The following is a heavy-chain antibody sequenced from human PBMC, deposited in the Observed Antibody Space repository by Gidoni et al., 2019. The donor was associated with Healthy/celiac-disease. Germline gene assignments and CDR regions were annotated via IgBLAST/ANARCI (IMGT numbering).Heavy chain of an antibody. CDR1: AFTFLRSA. CDR2: ISYDGSNK. J-gene: IGHJ4*02. D-gene: IGHD1-26*01. CDR3: ARDGGSYSTQSHYFDY. V-gene: IGHV3-30-3*01. Sequence: QVQLVESGGGVVQPGRSLRLSCAASAFTFLRSAMHWVRQAPGKALEWVAVISYDGSNKYYADSVKGRFTISRDNSKNTLYLQMNSLRAEDTAVYYCARDGGSYSTQSHYFDYWGQGTLVTVSS.